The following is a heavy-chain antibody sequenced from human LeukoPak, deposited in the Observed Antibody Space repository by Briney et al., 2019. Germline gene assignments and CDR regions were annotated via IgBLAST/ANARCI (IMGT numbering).Heavy chain of an antibody. CDR3: ANPDSSGFYFSMRFDF. D-gene: IGHD3-22*01. CDR1: GFSFSDFA. CDR2: MSGRGDST. V-gene: IGHV3-23*01. J-gene: IGHJ4*02. Sequence: GGSLRLSCKASGFSFSDFAMTWVRQAPGKGLEWVSTMSGRGDSTYYADSVKGRFTVSRDNSDNTRYLHMNSLRAEDTAVYFCANPDSSGFYFSMRFDFWGQGTLVTVSS.